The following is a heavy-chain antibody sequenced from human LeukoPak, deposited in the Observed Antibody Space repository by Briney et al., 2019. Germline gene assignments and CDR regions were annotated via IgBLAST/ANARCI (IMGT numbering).Heavy chain of an antibody. V-gene: IGHV3-23*01. CDR2: ISGSGGST. J-gene: IGHJ4*02. Sequence: GGSLRLSCAASGFTFSSYAMSWVRQAPGKGLEWVSAISGSGGSTYYADSVKGRFTISRDNSKNTLYLQMNSLRAEDTAVYYCANQGSGSYYHPIDYWGQGTLVTVSS. CDR3: ANQGSGSYYHPIDY. D-gene: IGHD1-26*01. CDR1: GFTFSSYA.